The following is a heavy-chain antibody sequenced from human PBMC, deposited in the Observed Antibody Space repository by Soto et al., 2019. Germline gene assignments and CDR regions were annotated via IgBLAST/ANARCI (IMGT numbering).Heavy chain of an antibody. CDR1: GFTFSSYA. D-gene: IGHD3-22*01. Sequence: LRLSCAASGFTFSSYAMSWVRQAPGKGLEWVSAISGSGGSTYYADSVKGRFTISRDNSKNTLYLQMNSLRAEDTAVYYCAKGEYYYDSSGYYLPFYYYYYGMDVWGQGTTVTV. V-gene: IGHV3-23*01. J-gene: IGHJ6*02. CDR3: AKGEYYYDSSGYYLPFYYYYYGMDV. CDR2: ISGSGGST.